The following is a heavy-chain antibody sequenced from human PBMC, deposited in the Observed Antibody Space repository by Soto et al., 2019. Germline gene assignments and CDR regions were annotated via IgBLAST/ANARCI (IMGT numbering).Heavy chain of an antibody. D-gene: IGHD3-22*01. CDR1: GGTFSSYA. CDR3: ARVGDSSGYYYRNWFDP. CDR2: IIPIFGTA. V-gene: IGHV1-69*12. J-gene: IGHJ5*02. Sequence: QVQLVQSGAEVKKPGSSVKVSCKASGGTFSSYAISWVRQAPGQGLEWMGGIIPIFGTANYAQKFQGRVTITADESTGTAYMVLSSLRSEVTAVYYCARVGDSSGYYYRNWFDPWGQGTLVTVSS.